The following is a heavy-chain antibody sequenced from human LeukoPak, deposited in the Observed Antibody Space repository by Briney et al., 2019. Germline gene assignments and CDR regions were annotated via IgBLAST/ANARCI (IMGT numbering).Heavy chain of an antibody. V-gene: IGHV3-7*03. CDR2: IKHDGRVE. D-gene: IGHD5-12*01. Sequence: GGSLRLSCATSGFTFSSYWMSWVRQAPGKGLEWVASIKHDGRVEFYVDSVKGRFTISRDNSKSTLYLQMNSLRAEDTAIYYCAKNGWLRSSGLWGDYWGQGALVTVSS. CDR3: AKNGWLRSSGLWGDY. CDR1: GFTFSSYW. J-gene: IGHJ4*02.